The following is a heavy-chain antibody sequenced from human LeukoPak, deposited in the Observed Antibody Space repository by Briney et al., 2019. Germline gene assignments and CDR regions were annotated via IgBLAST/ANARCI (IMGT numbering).Heavy chain of an antibody. D-gene: IGHD3-16*01. CDR2: INPNSGGT. CDR1: GYTFTGYY. CDR3: ASPSGGGSAIYFDY. V-gene: IGHV1-2*02. J-gene: IGHJ4*02. Sequence: GASVKVSCKASGYTFTGYYIHWVRQAPGQGLEWMGWINPNSGGTNYAQKFQGRVTMTRDTSISTAYMELSRLRSDDTAVYYCASPSGGGSAIYFDYWGQGTLVTVSS.